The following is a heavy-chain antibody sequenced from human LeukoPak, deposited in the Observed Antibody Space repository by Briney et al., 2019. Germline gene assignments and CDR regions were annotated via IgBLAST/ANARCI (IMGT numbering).Heavy chain of an antibody. D-gene: IGHD3-16*01. CDR1: GFTFSSYA. CDR2: ISYDGSNK. Sequence: GGSLRLSCAASGFTFSSYAMHWVRQAPGKGLEWVAVISYDGSNKYYADSVKGRFTISRDNSKNTLYLQMNSLRADDTAIYYCARNQQLGGHSYYYYGMDVWGQGTTVTVSS. CDR3: ARNQQLGGHSYYYYGMDV. V-gene: IGHV3-30*04. J-gene: IGHJ6*02.